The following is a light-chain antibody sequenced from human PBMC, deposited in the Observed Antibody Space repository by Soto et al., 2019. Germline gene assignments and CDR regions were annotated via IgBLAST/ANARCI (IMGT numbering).Light chain of an antibody. J-gene: IGLJ1*01. CDR1: SSDVGNYIF. CDR2: DIN. V-gene: IGLV2-14*01. Sequence: QSALTQPASVSGSPGQAITISCTGTSSDVGNYIFVSWYRQHPGKAPKLMIYDINNRPSGVSNRFSGSKSGNTASLTISWLQAEDEADYYCVSYTTSASYVFGTGTKVTVL. CDR3: VSYTTSASYV.